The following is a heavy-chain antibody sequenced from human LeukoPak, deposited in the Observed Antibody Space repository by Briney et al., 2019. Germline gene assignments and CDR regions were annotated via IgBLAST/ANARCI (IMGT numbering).Heavy chain of an antibody. V-gene: IGHV4-61*02. J-gene: IGHJ4*02. Sequence: SETLSLTCTVSGGSISSGSYYWSWIRPPAGKGLEWIGRIYTSGSTNYNPSLKSRVTISVDTYENQFSLKLSSVTAADTAVYYCATGSSWYVDYWGQGTLVTVSS. D-gene: IGHD6-13*01. CDR3: ATGSSWYVDY. CDR2: IYTSGST. CDR1: GGSISSGSYY.